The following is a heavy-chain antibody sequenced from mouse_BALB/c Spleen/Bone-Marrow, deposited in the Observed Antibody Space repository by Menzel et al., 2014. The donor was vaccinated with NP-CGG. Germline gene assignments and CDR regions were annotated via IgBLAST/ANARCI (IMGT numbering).Heavy chain of an antibody. V-gene: IGHV5-9-4*01. CDR3: VREGAY. Sequence: VMLVESGGGLVKPGGSLKVSCAASGFTFSSYAMSWVRQSPEKRLEWVAEISSGGSYSYYPDTVTGRFTISRDNAKNTLNLEMSSLRSEDTAMYYCVREGAYWGQGTLVTVSA. CDR2: ISSGGSYS. J-gene: IGHJ3*01. CDR1: GFTFSSYA.